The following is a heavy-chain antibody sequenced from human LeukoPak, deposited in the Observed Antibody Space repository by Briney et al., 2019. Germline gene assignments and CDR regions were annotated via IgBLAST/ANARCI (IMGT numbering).Heavy chain of an antibody. Sequence: GESLKISFKGSGTSFTSYWIGWVRQMPRKGLEWMGIIYPGDSDTRYSPSFQGQVTISADKSISTAYLQWSSLKASDTAMYYCARNLGYCSSTSCSTLNWFDPWGQGTLVTVSS. J-gene: IGHJ5*02. CDR1: GTSFTSYW. CDR3: ARNLGYCSSTSCSTLNWFDP. D-gene: IGHD2-2*01. V-gene: IGHV5-51*01. CDR2: IYPGDSDT.